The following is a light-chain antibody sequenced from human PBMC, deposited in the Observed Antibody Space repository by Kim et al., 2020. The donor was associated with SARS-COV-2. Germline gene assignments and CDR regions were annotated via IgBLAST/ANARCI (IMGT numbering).Light chain of an antibody. J-gene: IGLJ2*01. CDR3: QAWDSSSHVV. V-gene: IGLV3-1*01. CDR1: KLGDKY. CDR2: QDS. Sequence: SYELTQPPSVSVSPGQTASITCSGDKLGDKYACWYQQKPCQPPVLVIYQDSKRPSGIPERFSGSNSGNTATLTISGTQAMDEADYYCQAWDSSSHVVFGGGTQLTVL.